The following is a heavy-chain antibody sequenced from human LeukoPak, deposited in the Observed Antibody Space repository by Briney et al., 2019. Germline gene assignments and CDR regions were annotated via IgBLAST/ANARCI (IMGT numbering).Heavy chain of an antibody. CDR3: ARGDIVLMVYAATIDAFDI. CDR2: IYYSGST. J-gene: IGHJ3*02. CDR1: GGSISSYY. Sequence: PSETLSLTCTVSGGSISSYYWSWIRQPPGKGLEWIGYIYYSGSTNYNPSLKSRVTISVDTSKNQFSLKLSSVTAADAAVYYCARGDIVLMVYAATIDAFDIWGQGTMVTVSS. D-gene: IGHD2-8*01. V-gene: IGHV4-59*01.